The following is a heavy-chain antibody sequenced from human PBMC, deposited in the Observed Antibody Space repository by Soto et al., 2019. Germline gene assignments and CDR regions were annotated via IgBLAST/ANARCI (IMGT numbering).Heavy chain of an antibody. V-gene: IGHV3-21*01. CDR3: ARESEDLTSNFDY. CDR1: VFTFTRYS. CDR2: ISSTTNYI. J-gene: IGHJ4*02. Sequence: GSLRLCCAASVFTFTRYSMNWVREGPGKGLEWVSSISSTTNYIYYADSMKGRFTVSRDNAKNSVYLEMNSLSAEDTAVYYCARESEDLTSNFDYWGQGTLVTVSS.